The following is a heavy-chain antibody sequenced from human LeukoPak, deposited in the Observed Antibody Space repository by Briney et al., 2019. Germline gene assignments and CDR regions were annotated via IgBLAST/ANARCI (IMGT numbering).Heavy chain of an antibody. CDR1: GGTFSSYT. V-gene: IGHV1-69*04. CDR3: ARDEQADSGWYFDP. J-gene: IGHJ5*02. CDR2: IIPILGIA. Sequence: ASVKVSCKASGGTFSSYTISWVRQAPGQGLEWMGRIIPILGIANYAQEFQGRVTITADKSTSTAYMELSSLRSEDTAVYYCARDEQADSGWYFDPWGQGTLVTVSS. D-gene: IGHD6-19*01.